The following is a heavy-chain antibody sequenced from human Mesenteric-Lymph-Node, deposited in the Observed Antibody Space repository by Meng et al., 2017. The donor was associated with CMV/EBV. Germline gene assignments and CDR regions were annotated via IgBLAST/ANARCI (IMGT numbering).Heavy chain of an antibody. Sequence: SETLSLTCTVSGGSISSYYWSWIRQPPGKGLEWIGYIYYSGSTNYNPSLKSRVTISVDTSKNQFSLKLSSVTAADTAVYYCAIAPPAIYDFWSGYYPPDGMDVWGQGTTVTVSS. J-gene: IGHJ6*02. CDR2: IYYSGST. D-gene: IGHD3-3*01. CDR1: GGSISSYY. V-gene: IGHV4-59*01. CDR3: AIAPPAIYDFWSGYYPPDGMDV.